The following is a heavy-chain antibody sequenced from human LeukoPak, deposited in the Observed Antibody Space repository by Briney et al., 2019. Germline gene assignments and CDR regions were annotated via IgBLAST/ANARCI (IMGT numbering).Heavy chain of an antibody. V-gene: IGHV4-61*02. CDR1: GGSISSGSYY. J-gene: IGHJ4*02. Sequence: SETLSLTCTVSGGSISSGSYYWSWIRQPAGKGLEWIGRIYTSGSTNYNPSLKSRVTISVDTSKNQFSLKLSSVTAADTAVYYCARGTPWYCSSTSCFDYWGQGTLVTVSS. CDR3: ARGTPWYCSSTSCFDY. CDR2: IYTSGST. D-gene: IGHD2-2*01.